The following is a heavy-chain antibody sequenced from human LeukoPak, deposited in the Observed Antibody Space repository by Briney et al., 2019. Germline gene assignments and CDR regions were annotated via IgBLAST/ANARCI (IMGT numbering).Heavy chain of an antibody. J-gene: IGHJ4*02. CDR1: GFTFSSYG. V-gene: IGHV3-23*01. Sequence: GGTLRLSCAASGFTFSSYGMSWVRQAPGKGLEWVSAISGSGGSTYYADSVKGRFTISRDNSKNTLYLQMNSLRAEDTAVYYCAKEGSDYYGSGSYYYFDYWGQGTLVTVSS. CDR3: AKEGSDYYGSGSYYYFDY. CDR2: ISGSGGST. D-gene: IGHD3-10*01.